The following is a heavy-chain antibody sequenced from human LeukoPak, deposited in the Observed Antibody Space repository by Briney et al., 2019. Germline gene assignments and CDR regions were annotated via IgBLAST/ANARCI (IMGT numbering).Heavy chain of an antibody. Sequence: PGGSLRLSCAASGFTVSAYWMSWVRQAPGKGLEWVATINQDGSDTLYVDSVKGRFTISTDNSKNSLYLQMNSLRAEDTAVYYCAKGTLEYWGQGTLVSVSS. J-gene: IGHJ4*02. CDR3: AKGTLEY. CDR2: INQDGSDT. V-gene: IGHV3-7*01. CDR1: GFTVSAYW.